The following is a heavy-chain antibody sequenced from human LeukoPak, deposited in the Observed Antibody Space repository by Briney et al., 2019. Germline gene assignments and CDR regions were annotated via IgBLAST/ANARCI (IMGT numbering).Heavy chain of an antibody. D-gene: IGHD6-19*01. Sequence: SETLSLTCTVSGASISSGSYYWSWIRQPAGKGLEWIGRIYTSGSTTYNPSLKSRVTISVDTSKNQFSLKLSSVTAADTAVYYCARDLGQWLGWGQGTLVTVSS. CDR3: ARDLGQWLG. V-gene: IGHV4-61*02. CDR1: GASISSGSYY. CDR2: IYTSGST. J-gene: IGHJ4*02.